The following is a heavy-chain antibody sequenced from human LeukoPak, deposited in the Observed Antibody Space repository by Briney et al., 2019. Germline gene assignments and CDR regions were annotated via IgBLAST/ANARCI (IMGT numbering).Heavy chain of an antibody. Sequence: SVKVSCKASGFTFTSSAVEWVRQARGQRLEWIGWIVVGSGNTNYAQKLQGRVTMTTDTSTSTAYMELRSLRSDDTAVYYCARGSSGWLDYWGQGTLVTVSS. CDR3: ARGSSGWLDY. CDR2: IVVGSGNT. J-gene: IGHJ4*02. D-gene: IGHD6-19*01. CDR1: GFTFTSSA. V-gene: IGHV1-58*01.